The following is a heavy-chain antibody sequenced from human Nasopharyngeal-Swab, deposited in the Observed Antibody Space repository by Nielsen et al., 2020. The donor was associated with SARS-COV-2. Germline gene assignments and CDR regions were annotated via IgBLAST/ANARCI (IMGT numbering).Heavy chain of an antibody. CDR2: IKQDGSEK. CDR1: GFAFSSYW. D-gene: IGHD6-13*01. Sequence: GESLKISCAASGFAFSSYWMSWVRQAPGKGLEWAANIKQDGSEKYYVDSVKGRFTISRDNAKNSLYLQMNSLRAEDTAVYYCARGGRQLSSWGQGTLVTVSS. CDR3: ARGGRQLSS. J-gene: IGHJ5*02. V-gene: IGHV3-7*03.